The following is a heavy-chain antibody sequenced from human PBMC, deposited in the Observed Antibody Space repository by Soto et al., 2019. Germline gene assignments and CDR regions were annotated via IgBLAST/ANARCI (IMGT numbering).Heavy chain of an antibody. V-gene: IGHV3-30-3*01. Sequence: QVQLVESGGGVVHPGRSLRLSCAASGFTFSSYAMHWVRQAPGKGLEWVAVISYDGSNKYYADSVKGRFTISRDNSKNTLYLQMNSLRAEDTAVYYCARDWGLTGRTVSFDYWGQGPLVTVSS. D-gene: IGHD1-20*01. CDR2: ISYDGSNK. J-gene: IGHJ4*02. CDR1: GFTFSSYA. CDR3: ARDWGLTGRTVSFDY.